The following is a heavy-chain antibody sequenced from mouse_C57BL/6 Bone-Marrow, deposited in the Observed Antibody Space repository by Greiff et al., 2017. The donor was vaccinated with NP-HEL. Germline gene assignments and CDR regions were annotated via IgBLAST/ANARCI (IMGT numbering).Heavy chain of an antibody. CDR3: ARSRASSPYYYGSSLFAY. Sequence: VQLQQSGPELVKPGASVKISCKASGYSFTGYYMNWVKQSPEKSLEWIGEINPSTGGTTYNQKFKAKATLTVDKSSSTAYMQLTSLTSEDSAVFYGARSRASSPYYYGSSLFAYWGQGTRVTVSA. D-gene: IGHD1-1*01. J-gene: IGHJ3*01. V-gene: IGHV1-42*01. CDR2: INPSTGGT. CDR1: GYSFTGYY.